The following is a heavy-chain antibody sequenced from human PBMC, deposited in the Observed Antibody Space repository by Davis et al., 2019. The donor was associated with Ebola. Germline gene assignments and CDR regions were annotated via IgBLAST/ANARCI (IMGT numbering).Heavy chain of an antibody. V-gene: IGHV3-74*03. J-gene: IGHJ4*02. CDR2: INRDGTTT. Sequence: HTGGSLRLSCAGSGFLFGGYWMHWVRQVPRKGLVWVSSINRDGTTTTYADSVKGRFTVSRNNAKKTLYLRMSGLRTEDTAIYYCAITSLRWGQGTLVTVSS. CDR3: AITSLR. CDR1: GFLFGGYW. D-gene: IGHD3-10*01.